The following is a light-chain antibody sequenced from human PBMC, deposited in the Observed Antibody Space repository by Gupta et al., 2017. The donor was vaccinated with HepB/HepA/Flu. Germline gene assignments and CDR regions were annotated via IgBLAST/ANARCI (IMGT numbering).Light chain of an antibody. J-gene: IGLJ2*01. CDR3: QAGNSSTVV. CDR1: KLGDKY. CDR2: QDT. Sequence: SFELTHPLSVSVSPGQTASITCSGDKLGDKYVSWYQQKPGQSPLLVIYQDTKRASSIPERFSSSNSGTTATLSIIETQAMDESDYYCQAGNSSTVVFGGGTKLTVL. V-gene: IGLV3-1*01.